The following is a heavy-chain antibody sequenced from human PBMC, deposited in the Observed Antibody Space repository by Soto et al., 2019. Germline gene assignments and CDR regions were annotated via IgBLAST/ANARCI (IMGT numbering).Heavy chain of an antibody. CDR3: ASIPSGDYIYRFDY. Sequence: EVQLVESGGGLVQPGGSLRLSCAASGFTFSNYWMSWVRQAPGKGLEWVANIKQDGSEKYYVDSVKGRFTISRDNAKNSLYLQMNSLRAEDTAVYYCASIPSGDYIYRFDYWGQGTLVTVSS. J-gene: IGHJ4*02. V-gene: IGHV3-7*01. CDR2: IKQDGSEK. D-gene: IGHD4-17*01. CDR1: GFTFSNYW.